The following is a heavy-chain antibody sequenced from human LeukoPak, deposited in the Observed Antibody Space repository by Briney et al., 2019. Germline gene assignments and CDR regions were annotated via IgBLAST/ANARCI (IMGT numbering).Heavy chain of an antibody. D-gene: IGHD2-21*01. CDR2: ISSSSSTI. CDR3: AKAPVTSCRGAYCYPFDS. Sequence: GGSLRLSCAASGFTFSSYNMNWVRQAPGKGLEWVSYISSSSSTIYYADSVKGRFTISRDNSKNTLYLHMKSLRAEDAAVYYCAKAPVTSCRGAYCYPFDSWGQGTVVTVSS. V-gene: IGHV3-48*01. J-gene: IGHJ4*02. CDR1: GFTFSSYN.